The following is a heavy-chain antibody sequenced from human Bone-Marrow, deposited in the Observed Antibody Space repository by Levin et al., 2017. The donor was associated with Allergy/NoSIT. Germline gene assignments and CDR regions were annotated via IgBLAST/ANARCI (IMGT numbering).Heavy chain of an antibody. CDR1: GFTFSGDA. V-gene: IGHV3-30-3*01. CDR3: ARDVPSGYNMITFG. Sequence: SCVASGFTFSGDAMHWVRQPPGKGLESVGVISEDGSNKYYADTVKGRFTISRDNSKNTLYLQMNNLRLEDTAVYYCARDVPSGYNMITFGGGQGTLVTVSS. CDR2: ISEDGSNK. D-gene: IGHD3-16*01. J-gene: IGHJ4*02.